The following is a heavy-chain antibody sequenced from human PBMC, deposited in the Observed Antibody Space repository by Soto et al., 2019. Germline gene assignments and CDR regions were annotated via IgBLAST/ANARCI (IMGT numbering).Heavy chain of an antibody. CDR2: ISWNSGSI. CDR3: WRSSGWYDY. V-gene: IGHV3-9*01. D-gene: IGHD6-19*01. J-gene: IGHJ4*02. CDR1: GFTFDDYA. Sequence: GGSLRLSCAASGFTFDDYAMHWVRQAPGKGLEWVSGISWNSGSIGYADSVKGRFTISRDNAKNSLYLQMNSLRAEDTALYYCWRSSGWYDYWGQGTLVTVSS.